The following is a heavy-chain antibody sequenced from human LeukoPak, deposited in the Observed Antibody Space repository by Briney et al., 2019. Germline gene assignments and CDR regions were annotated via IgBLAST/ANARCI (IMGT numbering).Heavy chain of an antibody. Sequence: GRSLRLSCAASGFTFSSYAMHWVRQAPGKGLEWVAVISYDGSNKYYADSVQGRFTISRDNSKNTLYLQMNSLRAEDTAVFYCAGHPTATYYFDFWGQGTLVTVSS. CDR1: GFTFSSYA. J-gene: IGHJ4*02. CDR2: ISYDGSNK. CDR3: AGHPTATYYFDF. V-gene: IGHV3-30-3*01. D-gene: IGHD4-11*01.